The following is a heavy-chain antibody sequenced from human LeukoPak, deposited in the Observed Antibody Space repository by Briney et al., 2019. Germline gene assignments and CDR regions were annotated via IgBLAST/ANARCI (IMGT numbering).Heavy chain of an antibody. CDR1: GYTLTELS. J-gene: IGHJ4*02. D-gene: IGHD3-16*01. V-gene: IGHV1-24*01. CDR3: ATGPGDGGGVEL. CDR2: FDPEDGET. Sequence: ASVKVSCKVSGYTLTELSMHWVRQAPGKGLEWMGGFDPEDGETIYAQKFQGRVTMTGDTSTDTAYMELSSLRSEDTAVYYCATGPGDGGGVELWGQGTLVTVSS.